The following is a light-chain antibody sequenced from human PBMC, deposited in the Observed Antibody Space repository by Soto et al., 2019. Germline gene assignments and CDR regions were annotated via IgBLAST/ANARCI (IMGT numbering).Light chain of an antibody. CDR3: QQYGSSPPLT. CDR1: QTVRNNY. J-gene: IGKJ4*01. CDR2: DAS. V-gene: IGKV3-20*01. Sequence: EFVLTQSPGTLSLSPGERATLSCRAIQTVRNNYLACYQQIPGQAPRLLIYDASSRATGIPDRFSGGGSGTDFTLTISRLEPEDFAVYYCQQYGSSPPLTFGGGTKVDI.